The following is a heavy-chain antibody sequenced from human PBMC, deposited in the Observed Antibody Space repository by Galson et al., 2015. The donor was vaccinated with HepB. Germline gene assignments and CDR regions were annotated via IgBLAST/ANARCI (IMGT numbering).Heavy chain of an antibody. D-gene: IGHD2/OR15-2a*01. CDR3: AHRRESTSPDNWLDP. CDR1: GFSINTRGVG. V-gene: IGHV2-5*01. Sequence: PALVKPTQTLTLTCTLSGFSINTRGVGVVWIRQPPGKALEWLAVIYWNDDKRYRSSLNSRLTITKDTSKNQVVLTMTNMDPVDTGTYYCAHRRESTSPDNWLDPWGQGTLVTISS. J-gene: IGHJ5*02. CDR2: IYWNDDK.